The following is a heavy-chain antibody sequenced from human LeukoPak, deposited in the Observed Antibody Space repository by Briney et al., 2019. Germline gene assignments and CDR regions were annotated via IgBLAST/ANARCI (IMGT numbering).Heavy chain of an antibody. V-gene: IGHV3-9*01. D-gene: IGHD4-17*01. CDR3: AKEHPYGY. Sequence: GGSLRLSCAASGFTFSSYAMHWVRQAPGKGLEWVSGISWNSGSIGYADSVKGRFTISRDNAKNSLYLQMNSLRAEDTALYYCAKEHPYGYWGQGTLVTVSS. CDR2: ISWNSGSI. J-gene: IGHJ4*02. CDR1: GFTFSSYA.